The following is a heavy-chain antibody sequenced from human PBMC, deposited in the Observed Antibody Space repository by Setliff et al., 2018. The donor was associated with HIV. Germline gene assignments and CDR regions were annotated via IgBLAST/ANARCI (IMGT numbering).Heavy chain of an antibody. V-gene: IGHV1-8*02. D-gene: IGHD3-3*01. Sequence: ASVKVSCKASGYTFTDYDINWVRQATGQGLEWMGWMNPNSGNTGYAQKFQGRVTMTRNTSISTAYMELSTLRSEDTAVYYCARAQLRFWGRNYYYMDVWGKGTTVTVSS. CDR1: GYTFTDYD. J-gene: IGHJ6*03. CDR3: ARAQLRFWGRNYYYMDV. CDR2: MNPNSGNT.